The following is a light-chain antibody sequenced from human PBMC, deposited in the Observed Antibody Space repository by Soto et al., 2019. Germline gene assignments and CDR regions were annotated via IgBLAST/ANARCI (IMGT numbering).Light chain of an antibody. Sequence: QSVLTQPPSVSAAPGQKVTISCSGSSSNIGNNYVSWYQQLPGTAPKLLIYENNKRPSGIPDRFSGSKSGTSATLGITGLQTGDEVDYYCGTWDSSLSAAVFGGGTQLTVL. CDR2: ENN. J-gene: IGLJ7*01. V-gene: IGLV1-51*02. CDR1: SSNIGNNY. CDR3: GTWDSSLSAAV.